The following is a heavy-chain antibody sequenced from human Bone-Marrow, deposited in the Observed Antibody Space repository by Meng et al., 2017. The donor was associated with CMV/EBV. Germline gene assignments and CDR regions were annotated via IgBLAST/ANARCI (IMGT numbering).Heavy chain of an antibody. D-gene: IGHD2-2*01. CDR2: INPNSGGT. V-gene: IGHV1-2*02. J-gene: IGHJ4*02. CDR3: ATIPDIVVVPAAISLGSDY. CDR1: RYTFNGYY. Sequence: ASVKVSCKASRYTFNGYYMHWVRQAPGQGLEWMGWINPNSGGTNYAQKFQGRVTMTRDTSISTAYMELSRLRTDDTAVYYCATIPDIVVVPAAISLGSDYWGQGTLVTVSS.